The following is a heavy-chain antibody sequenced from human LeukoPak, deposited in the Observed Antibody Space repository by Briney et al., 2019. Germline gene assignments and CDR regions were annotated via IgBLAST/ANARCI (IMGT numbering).Heavy chain of an antibody. V-gene: IGHV3-20*04. J-gene: IGHJ4*02. Sequence: PGGSLRLSCAASGFTFDDYGINWVGQAPGKGLEWVSGINWNGGSTVYADSVKGRFTISRDNAKNSLYLQMDNLRAEDTAFYYCVRDRLPVADYYFDYWGQGTLVTVSS. D-gene: IGHD6-19*01. CDR3: VRDRLPVADYYFDY. CDR2: INWNGGST. CDR1: GFTFDDYG.